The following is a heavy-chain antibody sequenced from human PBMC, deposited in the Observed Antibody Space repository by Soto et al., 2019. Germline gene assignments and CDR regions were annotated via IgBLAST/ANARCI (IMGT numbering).Heavy chain of an antibody. D-gene: IGHD3-9*01. Sequence: ASVKVSCKASGYTFTGYYMHWVRQAPGQGLEWMGWINPNSGGTNYAQKFQGWVTMTRDTSISTAYMELSRLRSDDTAVYYCARGGYFDWLEDAFDIWGQGTMVTVSS. CDR2: INPNSGGT. CDR3: ARGGYFDWLEDAFDI. V-gene: IGHV1-2*04. CDR1: GYTFTGYY. J-gene: IGHJ3*02.